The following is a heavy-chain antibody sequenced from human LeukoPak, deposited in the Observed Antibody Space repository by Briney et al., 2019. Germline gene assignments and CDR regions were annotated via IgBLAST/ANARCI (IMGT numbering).Heavy chain of an antibody. CDR1: GFIFSRYD. Sequence: GGSLRLSCVASGFIFSRYDMHWIRQAPGKGLEWVAGMSADSIHIYYVASVKGRFTISRDNAKHSLYLQMNSLRVEDTAVYYCARDVGYFGSGSYPDYFDYWGQGTLVTVSS. J-gene: IGHJ4*02. D-gene: IGHD3-10*01. V-gene: IGHV3-30*03. CDR3: ARDVGYFGSGSYPDYFDY. CDR2: MSADSIHI.